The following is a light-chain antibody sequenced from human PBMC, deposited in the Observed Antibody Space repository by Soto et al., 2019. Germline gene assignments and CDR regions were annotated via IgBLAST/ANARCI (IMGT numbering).Light chain of an antibody. CDR1: QSISSNY. CDR2: GAS. V-gene: IGKV3-20*01. CDR3: QQYGSSRWT. Sequence: EIVLTQSPGTLSLSPGERATLSCRASQSISSNYLAWYQQKPGQAPRLLIYGASSRATDIPDRFSGSGSGTDVTLTSSRLEPEDFAVYYCQQYGSSRWTFGQGTKVEIK. J-gene: IGKJ1*01.